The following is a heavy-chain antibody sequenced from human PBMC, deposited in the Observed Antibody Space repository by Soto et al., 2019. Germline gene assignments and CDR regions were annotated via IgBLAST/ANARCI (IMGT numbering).Heavy chain of an antibody. Sequence: SVKVSCKASGGTFSSCAISWVRQAPGQGLEWMGGIIPIFGTANYAQKFQGRVTITADESTSTAYMELSSLRSEDTAVYYCARDSDYGDYYYYGMDVWGQGTTVTVSS. CDR2: IIPIFGTA. CDR3: ARDSDYGDYYYYGMDV. CDR1: GGTFSSCA. J-gene: IGHJ6*02. V-gene: IGHV1-69*13. D-gene: IGHD4-17*01.